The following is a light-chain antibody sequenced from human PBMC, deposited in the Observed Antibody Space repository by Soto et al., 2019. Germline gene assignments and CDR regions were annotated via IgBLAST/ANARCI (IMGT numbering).Light chain of an antibody. V-gene: IGLV2-14*01. CDR3: SSYTSNTTPYV. CDR1: SSDFGAYNY. CDR2: DVT. Sequence: QSFLTQPASVSRSPADSIAIPYTRTSSDFGAYNYVSWYQQHPGKVPKLVIYDVTNRPSGVSDRFSGSKSGNTASLTISGLQAEGEADYYCSSYTSNTTPYVFGTGTKVTVL. J-gene: IGLJ1*01.